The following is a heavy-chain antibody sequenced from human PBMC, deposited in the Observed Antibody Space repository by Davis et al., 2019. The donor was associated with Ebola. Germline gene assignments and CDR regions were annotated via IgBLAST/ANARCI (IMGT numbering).Heavy chain of an antibody. J-gene: IGHJ4*02. CDR3: ARDPAADYGGKLDY. Sequence: ASVKVSCKASGYIFTGYYVHWMRQAPGQGLEWMGWINPNSGDTHIAQRFQHRVTMTSDTPMSAAHMEVTMLTSDDTAVYYCARDPAADYGGKLDYWGQGTLVTVSS. V-gene: IGHV1-2*02. CDR2: INPNSGDT. D-gene: IGHD4-23*01. CDR1: GYIFTGYY.